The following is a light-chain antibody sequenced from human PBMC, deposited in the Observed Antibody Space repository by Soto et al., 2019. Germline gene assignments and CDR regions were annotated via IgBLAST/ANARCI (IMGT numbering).Light chain of an antibody. Sequence: DIMLTQPPATLSLSLGERATLSCRASQSVSSYLAWYQQKPGQAPRLLIYDVSNRATGIPARFSGSGSGTDFTLTISSLEPEDFAVYYCQQRFTFGQGTRLEIK. V-gene: IGKV3-11*01. CDR3: QQRFT. CDR2: DVS. CDR1: QSVSSY. J-gene: IGKJ5*01.